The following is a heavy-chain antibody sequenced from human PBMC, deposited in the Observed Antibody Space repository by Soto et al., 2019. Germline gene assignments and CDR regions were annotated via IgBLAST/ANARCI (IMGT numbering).Heavy chain of an antibody. J-gene: IGHJ4*02. CDR2: ISYDGSNK. CDR3: AKDGGSARIDY. Sequence: QVQLVESGGGVVQPGRSLRLSCAASGFTFSSYGMHWVRQAPGKGLEWVAVISYDGSNKYYADSVKGRFTISRDNSKNTLYLQMNSLRAKDTAVYYCAKDGGSARIDYWGQGTLVTVSS. D-gene: IGHD1-26*01. V-gene: IGHV3-30*18. CDR1: GFTFSSYG.